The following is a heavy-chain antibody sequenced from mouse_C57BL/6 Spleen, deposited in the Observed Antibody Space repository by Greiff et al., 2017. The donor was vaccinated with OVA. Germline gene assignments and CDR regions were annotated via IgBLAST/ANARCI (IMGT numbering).Heavy chain of an antibody. J-gene: IGHJ4*01. D-gene: IGHD2-1*01. CDR3: ASYGNYGMDY. CDR1: GYTFTSYW. Sequence: QVQLQQSGAELVKPGASVKLSCKASGYTFTSYWMHWVKQRPGRGLEWIGRIVTNSGGTKYNEKFKSKATLTVDKPSSTAYMQLSSLTYEDTAVYYCASYGNYGMDYWGQGTSVTVSS. V-gene: IGHV1-72*01. CDR2: IVTNSGGT.